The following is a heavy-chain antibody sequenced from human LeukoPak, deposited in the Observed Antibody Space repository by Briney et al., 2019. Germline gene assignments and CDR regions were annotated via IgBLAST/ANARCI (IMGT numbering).Heavy chain of an antibody. CDR3: ARDRGGVYCSSTSCYYDAFDI. V-gene: IGHV3-30*04. CDR2: ILYDGRNK. J-gene: IGHJ3*02. D-gene: IGHD2-2*01. CDR1: GFTLSSYA. Sequence: GGSLRLSCAASGFTLSSYAMHWVRHAPGKGLEWVAVILYDGRNKYYADSVKRRFTISRDNSKNTLYLQMNSLRAEDTAVYYCARDRGGVYCSSTSCYYDAFDIWGQGTMVTVSS.